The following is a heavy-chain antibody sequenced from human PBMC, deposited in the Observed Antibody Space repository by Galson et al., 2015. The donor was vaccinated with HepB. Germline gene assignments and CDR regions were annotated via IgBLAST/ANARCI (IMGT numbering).Heavy chain of an antibody. J-gene: IGHJ5*02. CDR3: ARDGTHCSGGSCYSWFDP. CDR1: GGSISSYY. V-gene: IGHV4-59*01. Sequence: ETLSLTCTVSGGSISSYYWSWIRQPPGKGLEWIGYIYYSGSTNYNPSLKSRVTISVDTSKNQFSLKLSSVTAANTAVYYCARDGTHCSGGSCYSWFDPWGQGTLVTVSS. CDR2: IYYSGST. D-gene: IGHD2-15*01.